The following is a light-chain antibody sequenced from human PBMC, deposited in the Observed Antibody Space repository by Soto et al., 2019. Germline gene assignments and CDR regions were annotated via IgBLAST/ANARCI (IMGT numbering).Light chain of an antibody. CDR3: SSYTTSTPWV. J-gene: IGLJ3*02. Sequence: QSVLTQPASVSGSPGQSIAISCTGTNSDVGGYNYVSWYQHHPGKAPKLIIYEVSNRPSGVSNRFSGSKSGNTASLTISGLQAEDEADYYCSSYTTSTPWVFGGGTKLTVL. V-gene: IGLV2-14*01. CDR1: NSDVGGYNY. CDR2: EVS.